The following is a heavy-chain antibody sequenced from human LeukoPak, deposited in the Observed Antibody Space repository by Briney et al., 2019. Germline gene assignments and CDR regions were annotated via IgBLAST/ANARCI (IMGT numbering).Heavy chain of an antibody. CDR1: GGSFSGYY. D-gene: IGHD1-14*01. Sequence: TSETLSLTCAVYGGSFSGYYWSWIRQPPGKGLEWIGEINHSGSTNYNPSLKSRVTISVDTSKNQFSLKLSSVTAADTAVYYCARVRGPVTSLDYWGQGTLVTVSS. CDR3: ARVRGPVTSLDY. CDR2: INHSGST. V-gene: IGHV4-34*01. J-gene: IGHJ4*02.